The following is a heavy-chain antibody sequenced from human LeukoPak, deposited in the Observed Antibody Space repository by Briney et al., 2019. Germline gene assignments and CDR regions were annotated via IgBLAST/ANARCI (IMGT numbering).Heavy chain of an antibody. CDR3: ARQGWTVTRANWFDP. D-gene: IGHD4-11*01. V-gene: IGHV4-39*01. CDR2: IYYSGST. Sequence: PSETLSLTCTVSGGSISSGGYYWGWIRQPPGKGLEWIGSIYYSGSTYYNPSLKSRVTISVDTSKNQFSLKLSSVTAADTAVYYCARQGWTVTRANWFDPWGQGTLVTVSS. J-gene: IGHJ5*02. CDR1: GGSISSGGYY.